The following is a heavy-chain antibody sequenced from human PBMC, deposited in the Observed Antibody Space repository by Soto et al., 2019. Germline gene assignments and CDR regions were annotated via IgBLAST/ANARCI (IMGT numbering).Heavy chain of an antibody. J-gene: IGHJ3*02. Sequence: PGESLKISCKGSGYSFTSYWIGWVRQMPGKGLEWMGIIYPGDSDTRYSPSFQGQVTISANKSISTAYLQWSSLKASDTAMYYCARHSRAAAGPDAFDIWGQGTMVTVSS. CDR1: GYSFTSYW. V-gene: IGHV5-51*01. CDR2: IYPGDSDT. D-gene: IGHD6-13*01. CDR3: ARHSRAAAGPDAFDI.